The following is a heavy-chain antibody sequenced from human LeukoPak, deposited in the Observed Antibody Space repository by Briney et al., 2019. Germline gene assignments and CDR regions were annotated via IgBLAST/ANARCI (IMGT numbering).Heavy chain of an antibody. CDR1: GFTFSSYW. CDR2: TKPDGSEK. J-gene: IGHJ4*02. V-gene: IGHV3-7*01. D-gene: IGHD5-12*01. CDR3: ATDGYNSARDN. Sequence: PGGSLRLSCAASGFTFSSYWMSWVRQAPGKGLEWVANTKPDGSEKYYVDSVRGRFTISRDNAKNLLYLQMRNLRAEDTAVYYCATDGYNSARDNWGQGTLVTVSS.